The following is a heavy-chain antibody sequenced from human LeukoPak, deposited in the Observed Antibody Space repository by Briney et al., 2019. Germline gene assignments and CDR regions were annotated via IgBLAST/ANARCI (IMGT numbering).Heavy chain of an antibody. CDR3: GRWGYFAGGNYFVVDY. J-gene: IGHJ4*02. D-gene: IGHD2-21*01. CDR1: GDSIRSYY. Sequence: SETLSLTCIVSGDSIRSYYWNWIRQAPGKALEWIGHIHNNGDIAYNFSLKSRVTISMDTSKNQFSLKLSSVTAADTAVYYCGRWGYFAGGNYFVVDYWGQGTVVTVSS. V-gene: IGHV4-59*01. CDR2: IHNNGDI.